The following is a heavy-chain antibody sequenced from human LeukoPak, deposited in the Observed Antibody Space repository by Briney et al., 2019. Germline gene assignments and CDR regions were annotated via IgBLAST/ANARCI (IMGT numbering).Heavy chain of an antibody. V-gene: IGHV1-18*04. D-gene: IGHD2-2*01. CDR3: ARPPPNSLYCSSTSCYRAYYFDY. Sequence: ASVNVSCKASGYTFTSYGISWGGQARGQGLEWMGWISAYNGNTNYAQKLPGRVTMTTDPSTSTAYMELRRLRSDDTAVYYCARPPPNSLYCSSTSCYRAYYFDYWGQGTLVTVSS. J-gene: IGHJ4*02. CDR2: ISAYNGNT. CDR1: GYTFTSYG.